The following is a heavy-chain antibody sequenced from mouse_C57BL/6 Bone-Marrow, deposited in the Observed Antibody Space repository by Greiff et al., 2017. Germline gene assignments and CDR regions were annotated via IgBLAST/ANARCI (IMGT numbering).Heavy chain of an antibody. V-gene: IGHV1-26*01. D-gene: IGHD1-1*01. J-gene: IGHJ1*03. CDR1: GYTFTDYY. CDR3: ASEIITTVVDWYFDV. CDR2: INPNNGGT. Sequence: EVQLQQSGPELVKPGASVKISCKASGYTFTDYYMNWVKQSHGKSLEWIGDINPNNGGTSYNQKFKGKATLTVDKSSSTAYMELRSLTSEDSAVYYCASEIITTVVDWYFDVWGTGTTFTVSS.